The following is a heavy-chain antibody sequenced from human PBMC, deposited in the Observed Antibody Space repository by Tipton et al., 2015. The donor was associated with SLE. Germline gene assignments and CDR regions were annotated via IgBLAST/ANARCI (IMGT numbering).Heavy chain of an antibody. CDR3: AKPAVAGRDY. Sequence: SLRLSCAASGFTFSNAWMSWVRQAPGKGLEWVSAISGSGGSTYYADSVKGRFTISRDNSKNTLYLQMNSLRAEDTAVYYCAKPAVAGRDYWGQGTLVTVSS. CDR1: GFTFSNAW. J-gene: IGHJ4*02. CDR2: ISGSGGST. V-gene: IGHV3-23*01. D-gene: IGHD6-19*01.